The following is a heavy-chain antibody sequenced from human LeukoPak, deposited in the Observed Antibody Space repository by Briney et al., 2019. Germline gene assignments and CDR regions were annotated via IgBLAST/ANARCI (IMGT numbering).Heavy chain of an antibody. J-gene: IGHJ4*02. Sequence: GGSLRLSCAASGFTFSSYEMNWVRRAPGKGLEWVSYISSSGSTIYYADSVKGRFTISRDNSKNTLYLQMNSLRAKDTAVYYCAKGAGQWFGTLYYFDYWGQGTLVTVSS. CDR3: AKGAGQWFGTLYYFDY. V-gene: IGHV3-48*03. D-gene: IGHD3-10*01. CDR1: GFTFSSYE. CDR2: ISSSGSTI.